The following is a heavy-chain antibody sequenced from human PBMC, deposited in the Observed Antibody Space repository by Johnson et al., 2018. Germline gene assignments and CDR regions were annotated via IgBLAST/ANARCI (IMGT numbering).Heavy chain of an antibody. V-gene: IGHV3-9*01. J-gene: IGHJ3*01. Sequence: VQLVQSGGGLVQSGRSLRLSCAASGFTFDDYAMHWVRQAPGKGLEWVSGITWNSGSIGYVGSVKVRFTISRDNAKNSLHLQMTSLRPEDKALFSWAKDIWARYYDISGYSPGAFDCWGQGTLVAVSS. CDR1: GFTFDDYA. CDR2: ITWNSGSI. D-gene: IGHD3-22*01. CDR3: AKDIWARYYDISGYSPGAFDC.